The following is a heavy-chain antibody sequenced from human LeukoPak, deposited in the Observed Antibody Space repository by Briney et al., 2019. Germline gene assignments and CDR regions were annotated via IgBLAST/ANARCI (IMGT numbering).Heavy chain of an antibody. Sequence: GASVKVSCKASGYTFTSYGISWVRQAPGQGLEWMGWISAYNGNTNYAQKLQGRVTMTTDTSTSTAYMELRSLRSDDTAVYYCAREGLGSTSWETLGYWGQGTLVTVSS. CDR3: AREGLGSTSWETLGY. J-gene: IGHJ4*02. CDR2: ISAYNGNT. V-gene: IGHV1-18*01. D-gene: IGHD2-2*01. CDR1: GYTFTSYG.